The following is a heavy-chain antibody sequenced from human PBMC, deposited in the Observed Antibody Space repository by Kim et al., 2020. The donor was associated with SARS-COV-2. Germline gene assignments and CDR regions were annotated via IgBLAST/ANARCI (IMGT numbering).Heavy chain of an antibody. J-gene: IGHJ4*02. CDR2: PNLGIE. V-gene: IGHV1-69*02. D-gene: IGHD6-19*01. Sequence: PNLGIENYAQKFQGRVTITADKSTSTAYMELSSLRSEDTAVYYCVKPSSGWGQGTLVTVSS. CDR3: VKPSSG.